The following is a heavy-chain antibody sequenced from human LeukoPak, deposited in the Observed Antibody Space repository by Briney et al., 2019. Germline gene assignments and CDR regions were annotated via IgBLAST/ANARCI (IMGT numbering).Heavy chain of an antibody. D-gene: IGHD1-1*01. CDR2: VEDDESSD. J-gene: IGHJ4*02. V-gene: IGHV3-30*02. Sequence: GGSLRLSCAASGFTFKRYNMHWVRQAPGKGLEWAAFVEDDESSDSYADSVKGRFTISRDNSKSTVYLQMNSLRPEDTAVYYCVKGGRKYMFDYWGQGILVTVSS. CDR1: GFTFKRYN. CDR3: VKGGRKYMFDY.